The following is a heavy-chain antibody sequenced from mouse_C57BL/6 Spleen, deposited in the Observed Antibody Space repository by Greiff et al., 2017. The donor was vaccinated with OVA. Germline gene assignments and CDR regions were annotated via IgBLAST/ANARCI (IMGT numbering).Heavy chain of an antibody. CDR3: TRASTVVAYHDFDY. D-gene: IGHD1-1*01. CDR2: ISSGGDYI. V-gene: IGHV5-9-1*02. CDR1: GFTFSSYA. J-gene: IGHJ2*01. Sequence: EVMLVESGEGLVKPGGSLKLSCAASGFTFSSYAMSWVRQTPEKRLEWVAYISSGGDYIYYADTVKGRFTISRDNARNTLYLQMSSLKSEDTAMYYCTRASTVVAYHDFDYWGQGTTLTVSS.